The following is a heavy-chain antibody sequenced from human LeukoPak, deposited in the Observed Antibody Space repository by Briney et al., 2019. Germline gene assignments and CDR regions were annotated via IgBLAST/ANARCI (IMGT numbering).Heavy chain of an antibody. D-gene: IGHD3-3*01. CDR3: AKVGFSEMEWLLYSDH. CDR2: ISGSSGHT. CDR1: GLTFSSYA. J-gene: IGHJ4*02. V-gene: IGHV3-23*01. Sequence: GGSLRLSCAASGLTFSSYAMSWVRHAPGKGQESVSAISGSSGHTYYADSVKGRFTISRDNSKNTLYLQMNSLRAEDTAVYYCAKVGFSEMEWLLYSDHWGQGTLVTVSS.